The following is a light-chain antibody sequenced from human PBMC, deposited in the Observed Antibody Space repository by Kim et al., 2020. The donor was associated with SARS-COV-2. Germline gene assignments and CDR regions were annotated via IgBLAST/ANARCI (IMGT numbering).Light chain of an antibody. J-gene: IGLJ2*01. CDR2: QDS. V-gene: IGLV3-1*01. CDR1: NGGDKF. CDR3: HAWDSSTVV. Sequence: VSPDQKASILGSGDNGGDKFACGYKEKQGRSPMLVIYQDSKRPSGFPERFSGSNSGNTATLTISGTQAMDEADYYCHAWDSSTVVFGGGTQLTVL.